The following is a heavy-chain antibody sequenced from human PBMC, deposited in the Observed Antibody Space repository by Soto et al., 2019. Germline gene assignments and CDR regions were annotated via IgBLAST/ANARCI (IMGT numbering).Heavy chain of an antibody. J-gene: IGHJ5*02. CDR2: IRSKANSYAT. CDR3: TPGGQWLANNWFDP. V-gene: IGHV3-73*01. Sequence: QPGGSLRLSCAASGFTFSGSAMHWVRQASGKGLEWVGRIRSKANSYATAYAASVKGRFTISRDDSKNTAYLQMNSLKTEDTAVYYCTPGGQWLANNWFDPWGQGTLVTVSS. D-gene: IGHD6-19*01. CDR1: GFTFSGSA.